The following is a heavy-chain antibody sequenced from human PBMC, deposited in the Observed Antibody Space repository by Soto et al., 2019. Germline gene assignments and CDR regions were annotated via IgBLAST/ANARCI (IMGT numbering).Heavy chain of an antibody. CDR2: TYYSGST. J-gene: IGHJ6*02. V-gene: IGHV4-59*01. D-gene: IGHD1-1*01. CDR3: ARVEYMYYSYGMDV. Sequence: QVQLQESGPGLVKPSETLSLTCTVSGGSISSYFWSWIRQPPGKGLEWIGYTYYSGSTIYNPSLKSRVTISVDTSKNQVSLKLSSVTAADTAVYYCARVEYMYYSYGMDVWGQGTTVTVSS. CDR1: GGSISSYF.